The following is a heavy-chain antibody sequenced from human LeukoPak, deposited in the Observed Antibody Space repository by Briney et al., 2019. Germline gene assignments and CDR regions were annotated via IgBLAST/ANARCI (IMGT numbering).Heavy chain of an antibody. CDR1: GGSISSGSYY. D-gene: IGHD1-1*01. Sequence: PSETLSLTCTVSGGSISSGSYYWSWIRQPAGKGLEWIGRIYTSGSTNYNPSLKSRVTISVGTSKNQFSLELSSVTAADTAVYYCAVNLTRHTFDIWGQGTMVTVSS. V-gene: IGHV4-61*02. CDR2: IYTSGST. J-gene: IGHJ3*02. CDR3: AVNLTRHTFDI.